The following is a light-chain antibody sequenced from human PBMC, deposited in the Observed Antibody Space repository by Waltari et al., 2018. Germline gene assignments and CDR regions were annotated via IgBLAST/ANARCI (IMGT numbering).Light chain of an antibody. CDR3: QVSDSSSDPVV. Sequence: SYVLTQPPSVSVAPGETTRITCGGTSIGGKAVHWYQQKPGQAHFLVIYYDLDRLSGSPEGESGCNDGNTASLTISRVEAGDEADDYCQVSDSSSDPVVFGGGTKLTVL. V-gene: IGLV3-21*04. CDR2: YDL. CDR1: SIGGKA. J-gene: IGLJ2*01.